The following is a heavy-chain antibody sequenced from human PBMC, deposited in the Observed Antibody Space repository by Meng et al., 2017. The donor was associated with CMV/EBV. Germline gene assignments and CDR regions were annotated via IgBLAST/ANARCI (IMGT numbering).Heavy chain of an antibody. J-gene: IGHJ6*02. CDR1: GVTFSSYD. CDR3: ARDRQWLRFLWSYGMDV. D-gene: IGHD5-12*01. V-gene: IGHV3-30*02. Sequence: GGSLRLSCVVSGVTFSSYDMFWVRQAPGKGLEWVAFIRFDGSSEYYADSVKGRFTISRDNAKNPLYLQMNSLRAEDTAVYYCARDRQWLRFLWSYGMDVWGQGTTVTVSS. CDR2: IRFDGSSE.